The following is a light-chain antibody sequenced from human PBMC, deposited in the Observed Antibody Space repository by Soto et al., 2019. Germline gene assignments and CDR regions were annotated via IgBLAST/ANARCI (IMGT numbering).Light chain of an antibody. J-gene: IGLJ3*02. CDR3: EAWDDSLSVRDWV. Sequence: QAVVTQPPSASGTPGQRVTISCSGSSSNIGSNTVNWYHQLPRTAPQLLIYSNNKRPSAVPDRFSGSKSGTSASLAISGLQSEDEADYDCEAWDDSLSVRDWVFGGGTKLTVL. V-gene: IGLV1-44*01. CDR2: SNN. CDR1: SSNIGSNT.